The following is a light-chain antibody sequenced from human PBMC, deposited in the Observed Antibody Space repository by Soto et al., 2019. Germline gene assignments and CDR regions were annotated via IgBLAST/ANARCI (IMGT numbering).Light chain of an antibody. CDR1: SSNIGSHT. V-gene: IGLV1-40*01. Sequence: QSVLTQPPSASGTPGQRITISCSGSSSNIGSHTVNWHQQVPGTAPKLLIYGYTNRPSGVPDRFSGSKSGTSASLAITGLQAEDEAVYYCQSYDSSVSASRLFGGGTKVTVL. J-gene: IGLJ2*01. CDR3: QSYDSSVSASRL. CDR2: GYT.